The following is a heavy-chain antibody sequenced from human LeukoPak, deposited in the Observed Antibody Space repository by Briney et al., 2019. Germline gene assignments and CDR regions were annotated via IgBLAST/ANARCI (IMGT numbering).Heavy chain of an antibody. D-gene: IGHD6-19*01. V-gene: IGHV3-7*04. CDR2: IRPDGSEI. CDR1: GFTFSSYW. Sequence: PGGSLRLSCAASGFTFSSYWMSWVRQAPGKGLEWVANIRPDGSEIYYGDSVKGRFTISRDNAKNSLYLQMNSLRAEDTAVYYCARVLWGSGGKGGFDYWGQGTLVTVSS. CDR3: ARVLWGSGGKGGFDY. J-gene: IGHJ4*02.